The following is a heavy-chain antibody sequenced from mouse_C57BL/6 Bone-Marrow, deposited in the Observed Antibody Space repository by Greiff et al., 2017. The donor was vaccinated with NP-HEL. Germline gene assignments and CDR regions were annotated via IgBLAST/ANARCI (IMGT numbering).Heavy chain of an antibody. CDR2: IDPENGDT. D-gene: IGHD1-1*01. CDR1: GFNIKDDY. V-gene: IGHV14-4*01. CDR3: TTDYYPYYAMDY. J-gene: IGHJ4*01. Sequence: EVMLVESGAELVRPGASVKLSCTASGFNIKDDYMHWVKQRPEQGLEWIGWIDPENGDTEYASKFQGKATITADTSSNTAYLQLSSLTSEDTAVYYCTTDYYPYYAMDYWGQGTSVTVSS.